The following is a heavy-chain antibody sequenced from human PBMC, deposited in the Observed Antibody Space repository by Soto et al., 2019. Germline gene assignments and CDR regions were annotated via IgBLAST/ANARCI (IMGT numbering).Heavy chain of an antibody. CDR1: DGAISSSSYD. CDR3: ARHGSTLNYDFSSGEQTFEY. CDR2: IYYSGST. V-gene: IGHV4-39*01. D-gene: IGHD3-3*01. Sequence: SETLSLTFTVSDGAISSSSYDWGWIRQPPGKGLEWIGSIYYSGSTYYNLSLKSRVTISVDTSKNQFSLKLSSVTAADTAVYYCARHGSTLNYDFSSGEQTFEYWGQGTLVTVSS. J-gene: IGHJ4*02.